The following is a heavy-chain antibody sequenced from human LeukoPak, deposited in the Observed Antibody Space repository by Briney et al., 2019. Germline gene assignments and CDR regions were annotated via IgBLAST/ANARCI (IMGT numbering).Heavy chain of an antibody. J-gene: IGHJ6*02. D-gene: IGHD3-3*01. V-gene: IGHV3-23*01. Sequence: GGSLRLSCAASGFTFSSSAMSWVRQASGRGLEWVSAISSSGDKIYYADAVKGRFTISRDNSKNTLFLQMNSLRGEDTAVYYCARDKGFFSGMDVWGQGTTVTVSS. CDR1: GFTFSSSA. CDR3: ARDKGFFSGMDV. CDR2: ISSSGDKI.